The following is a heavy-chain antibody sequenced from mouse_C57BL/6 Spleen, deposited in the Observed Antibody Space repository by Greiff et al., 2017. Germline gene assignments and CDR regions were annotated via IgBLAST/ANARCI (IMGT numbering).Heavy chain of an antibody. CDR2: IRNKANNHAT. Sequence: EVKLVESGGGLVQPGGSMKLSCAASGFTFSDPWMDWVRQSPEKGLEWVAEIRNKANNHATYYAESVKGRFTISRDESKSSVYLQMNSFRAEDTGIYYCTPTVPLPMDYGGQGTSVTVSS. J-gene: IGHJ4*01. CDR1: GFTFSDPW. V-gene: IGHV6-6*01. CDR3: TPTVPLPMDY. D-gene: IGHD1-1*01.